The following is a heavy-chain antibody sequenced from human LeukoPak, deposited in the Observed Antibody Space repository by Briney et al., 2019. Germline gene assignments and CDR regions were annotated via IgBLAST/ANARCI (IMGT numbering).Heavy chain of an antibody. V-gene: IGHV3-11*04. CDR1: GFTFSDYY. D-gene: IGHD5-24*01. J-gene: IGHJ4*02. Sequence: PGGSLRLSCAASGFTFSDYYMSWIRQAPGKGLEWVSYISSSGSTIYYADSVKGRFTISRDNAKNSLYLQMNSLRAEDTAVYYCARRRAPEVSPSPLEMATIVGGYFDYWGQGTLVTVFS. CDR3: ARRRAPEVSPSPLEMATIVGGYFDY. CDR2: ISSSGSTI.